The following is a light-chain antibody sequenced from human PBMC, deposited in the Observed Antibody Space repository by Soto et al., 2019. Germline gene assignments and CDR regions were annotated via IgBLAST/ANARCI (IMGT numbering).Light chain of an antibody. CDR3: QQSYSSPPT. V-gene: IGKV1-39*01. CDR2: AAS. CDR1: QSISSY. Sequence: DIQMTQSPSSLSASVGDRVTITCRASQSISSYLNWYQQKTEKAPYLLIYAASSLQSGVPSRFSGSGSGTEFTLTISSLQPEDFATYYCQQSYSSPPTFGGGTKVEIK. J-gene: IGKJ4*01.